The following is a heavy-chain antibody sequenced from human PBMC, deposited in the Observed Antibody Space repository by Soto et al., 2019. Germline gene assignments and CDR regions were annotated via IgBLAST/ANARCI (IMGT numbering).Heavy chain of an antibody. J-gene: IGHJ4*02. V-gene: IGHV2-5*01. CDR2: ISWKDDK. CDR3: AHSPWGAAPYY. D-gene: IGHD3-16*01. CDR1: GFSRSARGVG. Sequence: QITLKESGPTLVKPTQTLTLTCTVSGFSRSARGVGVGWFRQPPGKALEWLAIISWKDDKRYSPSLQSRLTITKDTSKNQVVLTMTDMDPMDTATYYCAHSPWGAAPYYWGQGTLVTVSS.